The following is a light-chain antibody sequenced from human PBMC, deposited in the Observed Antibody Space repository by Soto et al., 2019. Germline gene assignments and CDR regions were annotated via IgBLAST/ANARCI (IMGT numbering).Light chain of an antibody. CDR2: KAS. CDR3: QQYNSYHT. J-gene: IGKJ2*01. V-gene: IGKV1-5*03. Sequence: DIQMTQSPSTLSASVGDRVTITCRASQSINTWLAWYQQKPGKAPKLLIYKASSLESGVPSRFSGSGSGTEFTLTISNLQPDDFATYYCQQYNSYHTFGQGTKLEIK. CDR1: QSINTW.